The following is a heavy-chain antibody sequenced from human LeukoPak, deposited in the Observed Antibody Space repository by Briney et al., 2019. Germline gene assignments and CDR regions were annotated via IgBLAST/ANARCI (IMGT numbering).Heavy chain of an antibody. CDR1: GGSISSGGYY. D-gene: IGHD3-10*01. J-gene: IGHJ3*02. CDR3: ARNLPLWFGEPPPAFDI. CDR2: IYYSGST. V-gene: IGHV4-30-4*08. Sequence: PSQTLSLTCTVSGGSISSGGYYWSWIRQPPGKGLEWIGYIYYSGSTNYNPSLKSRVTISVDTSKNQFSLKLSSVTAADTAVYYCARNLPLWFGEPPPAFDIWGQGTMVTVSS.